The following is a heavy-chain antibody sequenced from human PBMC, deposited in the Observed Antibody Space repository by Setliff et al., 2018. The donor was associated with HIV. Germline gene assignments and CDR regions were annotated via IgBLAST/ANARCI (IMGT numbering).Heavy chain of an antibody. J-gene: IGHJ6*03. D-gene: IGHD3-3*02. CDR2: INVGNGNT. Sequence: ASVKVSCKASGYTFTSHAMHWVRQAPGQKLHWVGWINVGNGNTKYSHKFQDRVTITRDTSASTVYMELSSLRSEDTAVYYCARARRIIGNVGSHFYYMDLWGKGTTVTVS. V-gene: IGHV1-3*01. CDR3: ARARRIIGNVGSHFYYMDL. CDR1: GYTFTSHA.